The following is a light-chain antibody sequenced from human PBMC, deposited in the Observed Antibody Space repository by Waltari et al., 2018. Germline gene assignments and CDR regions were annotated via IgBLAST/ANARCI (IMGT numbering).Light chain of an antibody. Sequence: EIVLTQSLAALALPPGEDAHLSCRTSQTIRTTYLAWYQQKPGQAPTLLIYGTFSRATGIPDRFTGSGSGTDFSLTISSLEPEDFATYYCQQYDISPLTFGGGTKVEIK. CDR1: QTIRTTY. V-gene: IGKV3-20*01. CDR3: QQYDISPLT. J-gene: IGKJ4*01. CDR2: GTF.